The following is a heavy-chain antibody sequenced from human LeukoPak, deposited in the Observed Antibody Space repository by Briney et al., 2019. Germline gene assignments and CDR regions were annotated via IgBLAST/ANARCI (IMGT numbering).Heavy chain of an antibody. V-gene: IGHV3-21*01. CDR1: GSTFSSYS. CDR3: ARDPPTFY. CDR2: ISGSSTFI. J-gene: IGHJ4*02. Sequence: GGSLRLSCVASGSTFSSYSMHWVRQAPGTGLEWVSSISGSSTFIYYADSVKGRFTISRDNAKNSLYLQMNSLRAEDTAVYYCARDPPTFYWGQGTLVTVSS.